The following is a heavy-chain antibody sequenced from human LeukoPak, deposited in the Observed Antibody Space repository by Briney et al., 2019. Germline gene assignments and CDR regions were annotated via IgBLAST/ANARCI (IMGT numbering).Heavy chain of an antibody. D-gene: IGHD6-13*01. CDR3: AARTGSSSWYAYYYYYMDV. CDR2: INPNSGGT. V-gene: IGHV1-2*02. J-gene: IGHJ6*03. CDR1: GYTFTGYY. Sequence: ASVKVSCKASGYTFTGYYMHWVRQAPGQGLEWMGWINPNSGGTNYAQKFQGRVTMTRDTSISTAYMELSRLRSDDTAVYYCAARTGSSSWYAYYYYYMDVWGKGTTVTASS.